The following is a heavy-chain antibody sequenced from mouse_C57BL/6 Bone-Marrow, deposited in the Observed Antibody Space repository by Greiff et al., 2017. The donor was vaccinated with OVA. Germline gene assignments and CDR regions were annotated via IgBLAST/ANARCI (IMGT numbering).Heavy chain of an antibody. CDR1: GYAFSSSW. CDR3: ARWVVVVATNWYFDV. J-gene: IGHJ1*03. D-gene: IGHD1-1*01. Sequence: QVQLQQSGPELVKPGASVKISCKASGYAFSSSWMNWVKQRPGKGLEWIGRIYPGDGDTNYNGKFKGKATLTADKSSSTAYMQLSSLTSEDSAVYFCARWVVVVATNWYFDVWGTGTTVTVSS. V-gene: IGHV1-82*01. CDR2: IYPGDGDT.